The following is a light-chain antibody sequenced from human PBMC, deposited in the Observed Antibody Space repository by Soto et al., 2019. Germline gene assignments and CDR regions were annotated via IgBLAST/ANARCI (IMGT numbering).Light chain of an antibody. CDR3: NSFTTSYTYG. CDR2: EVS. V-gene: IGLV2-14*01. J-gene: IGLJ1*01. Sequence: QSALTQPASVSGSPGQSITISCTGTVSDVGGYNSVSWYQQHPGKSPKLMIYEVSHRPSGVSHRFSGSKSGNTASLTISGLQAEDEADYFCNSFTTSYTYGFGTGTKLTLL. CDR1: VSDVGGYNS.